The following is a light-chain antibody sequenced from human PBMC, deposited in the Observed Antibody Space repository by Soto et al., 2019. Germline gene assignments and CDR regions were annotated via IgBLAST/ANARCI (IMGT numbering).Light chain of an antibody. CDR2: EVN. V-gene: IGLV2-14*01. Sequence: QSALTQPASVSGSPGQSITISCTGTSSDIGGYKYVSWYQHHPGKVPQLIIYEVNNRPSGVSNRFSGSKSGNTASLTISGLQAEDEAVYYCSSYSSGSTLGVFGGGTKL. J-gene: IGLJ3*02. CDR1: SSDIGGYKY. CDR3: SSYSSGSTLGV.